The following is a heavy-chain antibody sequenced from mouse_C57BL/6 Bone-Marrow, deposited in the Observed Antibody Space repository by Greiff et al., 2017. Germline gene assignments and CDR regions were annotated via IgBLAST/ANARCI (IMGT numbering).Heavy chain of an antibody. CDR2: ISGGGGNT. D-gene: IGHD1-1*01. CDR1: GFTFSSYT. J-gene: IGHJ1*03. V-gene: IGHV5-9*01. Sequence: EVKLVESGGGLVKPGGSLKLSCAASGFTFSSYTMSWVRQTPEKRLQWVAAISGGGGNTYYPDSVKGRFTLSRDNDKNILYLQMSSLRSEDTALYYCARQVTTVLATKYFDVWGTGTTLTVSS. CDR3: ARQVTTVLATKYFDV.